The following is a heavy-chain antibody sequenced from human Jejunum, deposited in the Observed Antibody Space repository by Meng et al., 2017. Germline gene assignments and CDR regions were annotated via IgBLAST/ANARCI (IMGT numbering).Heavy chain of an antibody. CDR2: INPNSGGT. CDR1: GYTFTGYY. V-gene: IGHV1-2*02. J-gene: IGHJ3*02. CDR3: ARDSSRTPIIGSFDI. Sequence: QVELVQSGPEVRKPGASVKVSCKASGYTFTGYYMNWVRQAPGQGLEWMGWINPNSGGTNYAQKFKGRVTMTRDTSLSTVYMELTGLRSDDTAVYYCARDSSRTPIIGSFDIWGQGAMVTVSS. D-gene: IGHD6-13*01.